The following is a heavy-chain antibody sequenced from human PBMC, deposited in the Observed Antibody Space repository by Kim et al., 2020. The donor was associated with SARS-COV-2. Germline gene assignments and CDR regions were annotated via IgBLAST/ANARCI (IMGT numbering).Heavy chain of an antibody. Sequence: GGSLRLSCAASGFTFDDYAMHWVRQAPGKGLEWVSGISWNSGSIGYADSVKRRFTISRDNAKNSLYLQMNSLRAEDTALYYCAKAPNHYGGNSNWYFDLWGRGTLVTVSS. CDR3: AKAPNHYGGNSNWYFDL. V-gene: IGHV3-9*01. D-gene: IGHD4-17*01. CDR2: ISWNSGSI. J-gene: IGHJ2*01. CDR1: GFTFDDYA.